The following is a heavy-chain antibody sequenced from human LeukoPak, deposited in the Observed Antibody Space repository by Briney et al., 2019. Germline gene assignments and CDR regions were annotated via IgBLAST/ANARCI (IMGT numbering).Heavy chain of an antibody. D-gene: IGHD1-26*01. CDR2: IKQDGSEK. V-gene: IGHV3-7*01. CDR3: ARDGGYSGSYPYYYYGMDV. Sequence: GGSLRLSCTASGFTFSAYAMMWVRQAPGKGLEWVANIKQDGSEKYYVDSVKGRFTISRDNAKNSLYLQMNSLRAEDTAVYYCARDGGYSGSYPYYYYGMDVWGQGTTVTVSS. CDR1: GFTFSAYA. J-gene: IGHJ6*02.